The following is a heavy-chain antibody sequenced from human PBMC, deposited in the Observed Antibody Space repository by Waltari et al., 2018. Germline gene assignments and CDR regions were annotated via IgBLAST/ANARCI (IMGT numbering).Heavy chain of an antibody. CDR2: IIPIFGTA. Sequence: QVQLVPSGAEVKKPGSSVKVSCQASGGTFSSYAIRCVRQAPGQGLEWMGGIIPIFGTANYAQKFQGRVTITTDESTSTAYMELSSLRSEDTAVYYSARFRLDMRYFQHWGQGTLVTVSS. D-gene: IGHD3-9*01. CDR3: ARFRLDMRYFQH. J-gene: IGHJ1*01. CDR1: GGTFSSYA. V-gene: IGHV1-69*05.